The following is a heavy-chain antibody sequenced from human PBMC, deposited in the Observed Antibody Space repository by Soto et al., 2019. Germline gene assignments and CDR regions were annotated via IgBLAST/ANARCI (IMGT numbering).Heavy chain of an antibody. V-gene: IGHV1-8*01. CDR3: ASIHYDFWSGYYTSFDY. Sequence: ASVKVSCKASGYTFTSYDINWVRQATGQGLEWMGWMNPNSGNTGYEQKFQGRVTMTRNTSISKAYMELSSLRSEDTAVYYCASIHYDFWSGYYTSFDYWGQGTLVTVSS. CDR1: GYTFTSYD. J-gene: IGHJ4*02. D-gene: IGHD3-3*01. CDR2: MNPNSGNT.